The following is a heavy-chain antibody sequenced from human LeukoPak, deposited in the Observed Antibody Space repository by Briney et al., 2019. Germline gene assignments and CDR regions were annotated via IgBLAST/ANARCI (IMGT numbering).Heavy chain of an antibody. CDR2: ISSGGSTI. V-gene: IGHV3-48*03. CDR3: AREGSPSY. J-gene: IGHJ4*02. CDR1: GFTFSSYE. Sequence: GGSLRLSCAASGFTFSSYETNWVRQAPGKGLGWVSYISSGGSTIYYADSVKGRFTISRDNTRYSLYLQMNSLRAEDTAVYYCAREGSPSYWGQGTLVTVSS.